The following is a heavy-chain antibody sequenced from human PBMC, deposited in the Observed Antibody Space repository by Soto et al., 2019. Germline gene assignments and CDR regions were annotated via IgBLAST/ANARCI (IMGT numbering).Heavy chain of an antibody. CDR3: VCFCYYRPRRYPFDY. V-gene: IGHV5-10-1*01. CDR1: GYSFTSYW. D-gene: IGHD3-10*01. Sequence: PGESLKISCKGSGYSFTSYWISWVRQMPGKGLEWMGRIDPSDSYTNYSPSFQGHVTISADKSISTAYLQWSSLKASDTAMYYCVCFCYYRPRRYPFDYWGQGTLVTVSS. J-gene: IGHJ4*02. CDR2: IDPSDSYT.